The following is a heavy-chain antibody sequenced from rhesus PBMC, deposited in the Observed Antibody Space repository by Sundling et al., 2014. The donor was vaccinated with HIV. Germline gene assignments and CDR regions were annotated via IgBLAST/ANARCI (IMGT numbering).Heavy chain of an antibody. Sequence: QVQMQESGPGLVKPSETLSLTCGVSGASISGGFAWSWIRQPPGKGLEWIGHIFGSIGSTYYNPSLKSRAIISTDTSKNQFSLRLTSVTAADTAVYFCARLLVGTFDVWGPGVLVTVSS. D-gene: IGHD5-24*01. CDR2: IFGSIGST. CDR3: ARLLVGTFDV. J-gene: IGHJ5-1*01. V-gene: IGHV4-76*01. CDR1: GASISGGFA.